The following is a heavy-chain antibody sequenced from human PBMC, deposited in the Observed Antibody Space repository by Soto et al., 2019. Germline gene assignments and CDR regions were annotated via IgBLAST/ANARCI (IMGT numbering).Heavy chain of an antibody. CDR1: GFTFSSYG. V-gene: IGHV3-30*18. Sequence: QVQLVESGGGVVQPGRSLRLSCAAAGFTFSSYGMHWVRQAPGTGLEWVAVMSDDGSKYYADTVKGRFTITRDKSKNTLYLQINSLRPEDTSVYYFGKEFTPWFGDYFYYYVAMAFWGQEPTVTVSS. J-gene: IGHJ6*02. D-gene: IGHD4-17*01. CDR3: GKEFTPWFGDYFYYYVAMAF. CDR2: MSDDGSK.